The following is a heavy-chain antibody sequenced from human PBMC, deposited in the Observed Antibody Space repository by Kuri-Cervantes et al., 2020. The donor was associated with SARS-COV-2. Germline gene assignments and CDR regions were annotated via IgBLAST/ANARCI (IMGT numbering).Heavy chain of an antibody. Sequence: SLKISCAASGFTFDDYAMHWVRQAPGKGLEWVSGISWNSGSIGYADSVKGRFTISRDNSKNTLYLQMNSLRAEDTAVYYCARVSCSSTSCYGRHDAFDIWGQGTLVTVSS. J-gene: IGHJ3*02. CDR1: GFTFDDYA. CDR2: ISWNSGSI. CDR3: ARVSCSSTSCYGRHDAFDI. D-gene: IGHD2-2*01. V-gene: IGHV3-9*01.